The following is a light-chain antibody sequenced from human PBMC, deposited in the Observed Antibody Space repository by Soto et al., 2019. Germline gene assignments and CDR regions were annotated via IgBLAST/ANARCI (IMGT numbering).Light chain of an antibody. CDR3: QQSYSTLYT. Sequence: DIQMTQSPSSLSASVGDRVTITCRASQSISSYLNWYQQKPGKDPKLLIYAASSLQSGVPSRFSGSGSGTDFTLAISRLQPEDFETYYCQQSYSTLYTFGQGTKLEIK. CDR2: AAS. CDR1: QSISSY. J-gene: IGKJ2*01. V-gene: IGKV1-39*01.